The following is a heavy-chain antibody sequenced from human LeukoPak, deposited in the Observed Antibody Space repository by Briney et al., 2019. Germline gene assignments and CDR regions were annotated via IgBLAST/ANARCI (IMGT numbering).Heavy chain of an antibody. CDR3: AKSGGNSGLDY. D-gene: IGHD2/OR15-2a*01. V-gene: IGHV3-7*01. CDR1: GFTFSTYS. Sequence: GGSLRLSCAASGFTFSTYSMNWVRQAPGKGLEWVANIRQRGSDESYVDSVKGRFTISRDNTENSLFLQMNSLRVEDTAVYYCAKSGGNSGLDYWGQGTLVTVSS. J-gene: IGHJ4*02. CDR2: IRQRGSDE.